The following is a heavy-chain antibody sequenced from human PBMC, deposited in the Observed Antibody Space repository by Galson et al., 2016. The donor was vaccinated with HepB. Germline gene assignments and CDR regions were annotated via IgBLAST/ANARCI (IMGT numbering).Heavy chain of an antibody. V-gene: IGHV3-30*04. CDR1: GFTFSTYS. CDR2: IANDGGKK. Sequence: SLRLSCAAFGFTFSTYSMHWVRQAPGKGLEWVAVIANDGGKKYYADSVTGRFTISRDNSKTTLYLQMNSLRAEDTAVYYCARDFSMGRAYSFDYWGQGTLVTASS. CDR3: ARDFSMGRAYSFDY. J-gene: IGHJ4*02. D-gene: IGHD2-21*01.